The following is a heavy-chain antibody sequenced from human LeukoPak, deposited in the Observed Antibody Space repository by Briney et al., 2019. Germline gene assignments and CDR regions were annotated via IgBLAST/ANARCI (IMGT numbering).Heavy chain of an antibody. Sequence: SVKVSCKASGGTFSSYAISWVRQTPGQGLEWMGGIIPIFGTANYAQKFQGRVTITADESTSTAYMELNSLRSEDTAVYYCARVGCGTSCYNLQDYYYYGMDVWGQGTTVTVSS. D-gene: IGHD2-2*01. CDR2: IIPIFGTA. V-gene: IGHV1-69*13. J-gene: IGHJ6*02. CDR3: ARVGCGTSCYNLQDYYYYGMDV. CDR1: GGTFSSYA.